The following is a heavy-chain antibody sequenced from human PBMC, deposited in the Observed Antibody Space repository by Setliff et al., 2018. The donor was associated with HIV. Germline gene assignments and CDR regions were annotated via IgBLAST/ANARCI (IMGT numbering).Heavy chain of an antibody. CDR1: SYSISSGYY. D-gene: IGHD3-10*01. Sequence: SETLSLTCAVSSYSISSGYYWGWIRQPPGKGLEWIGNIYHSGSTYYSPSLKSRVTISVDTSKNQFSLKLSSVTAADTAVYYCARVQVSGTYPIDYWGQGTLVTVSS. V-gene: IGHV4-38-2*01. CDR3: ARVQVSGTYPIDY. J-gene: IGHJ4*02. CDR2: IYHSGST.